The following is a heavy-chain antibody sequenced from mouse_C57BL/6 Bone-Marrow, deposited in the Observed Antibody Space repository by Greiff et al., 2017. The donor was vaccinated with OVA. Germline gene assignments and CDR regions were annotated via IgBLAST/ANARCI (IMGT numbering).Heavy chain of an antibody. CDR2: IYPGSGST. V-gene: IGHV1-55*01. CDR3: ASGDATVVARDY. CDR1: GYTFTSYW. Sequence: VQLQQSGAELVKPGASVKMSCKASGYTFTSYWITWVKQRPGQGLEWIGDIYPGSGSTNYNEKFKSKATLTVDTSSSTAYMQLSSLTSEDSAVYYCASGDATVVARDYWGQGTTLTVSS. J-gene: IGHJ2*01. D-gene: IGHD1-1*01.